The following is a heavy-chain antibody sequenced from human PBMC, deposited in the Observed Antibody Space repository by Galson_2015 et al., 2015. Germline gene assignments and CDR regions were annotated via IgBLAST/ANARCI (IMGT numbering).Heavy chain of an antibody. J-gene: IGHJ4*02. CDR2: IKGDGSSI. D-gene: IGHD6-19*01. V-gene: IGHV3-74*01. Sequence: SLRLACAASGFTFSSYWMHWVRHVPGKGLVWVSRIKGDGSSIIYADSVKGRFTISRDKTKNTVGLQMNSLRVEDPAVYYCARDLVDGSGHFDYWGQGTLVTVSS. CDR3: ARDLVDGSGHFDY. CDR1: GFTFSSYW.